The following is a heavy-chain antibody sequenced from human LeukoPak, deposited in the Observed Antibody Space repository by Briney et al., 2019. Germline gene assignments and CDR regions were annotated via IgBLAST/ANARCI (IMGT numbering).Heavy chain of an antibody. D-gene: IGHD3-10*01. CDR1: GFPFTSFA. CDR2: ISGTGRHT. Sequence: GGSLRLSCEASGFPFTSFAMSWVRQAPGKGLEWISSISGTGRHTNYADSVKGRFTISRDSTLFLQMNNLRGEDTAIYYCAKCRFGTFNYYMDVWGKGTTVTVSS. CDR3: AKCRFGTFNYYMDV. J-gene: IGHJ6*03. V-gene: IGHV3-23*01.